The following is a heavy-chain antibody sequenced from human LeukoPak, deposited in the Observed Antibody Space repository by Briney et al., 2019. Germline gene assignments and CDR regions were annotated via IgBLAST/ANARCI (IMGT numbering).Heavy chain of an antibody. CDR2: ISSSGSTI. V-gene: IGHV3-48*03. CDR1: GFTFSSYE. Sequence: GGSLRLSCAASGFTFSSYEMNWVRQAPGKGLEWVSYISSSGSTIYYADSVKGRFTISRDNAKNSLYLQMNSLRAEDTDVYYCARGGGDYEDPFDIWGKGTMVTVSS. J-gene: IGHJ3*02. D-gene: IGHD4-17*01. CDR3: ARGGGDYEDPFDI.